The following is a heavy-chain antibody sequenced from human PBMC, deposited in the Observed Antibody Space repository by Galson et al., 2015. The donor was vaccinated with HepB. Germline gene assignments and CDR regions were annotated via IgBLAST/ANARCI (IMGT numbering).Heavy chain of an antibody. V-gene: IGHV3-49*03. CDR2: IRSKAYGGTT. J-gene: IGHJ6*02. CDR1: GFTFGDYA. Sequence: SLRLSCAASGFTFGDYAMSWFRQAPGKGLEWVGFIRSKAYGGTTEYAASVKGRFTISRDDSKGIAYLQMNSPKTEDTAVYYCTRVYDSSGYYIRYYYYYGMDVWGQGTTVTVSS. CDR3: TRVYDSSGYYIRYYYYYGMDV. D-gene: IGHD3-22*01.